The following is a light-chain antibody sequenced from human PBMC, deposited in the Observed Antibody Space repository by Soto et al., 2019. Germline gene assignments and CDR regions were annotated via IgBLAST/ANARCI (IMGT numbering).Light chain of an antibody. CDR2: GAS. V-gene: IGKV3-20*01. CDR1: QSINSAH. Sequence: EVVLTQSPGTLSLSPGERGTLSCRASQSINSAHLVWYQQKPGQAPRLLIYGASSRATGIPDRFSGSGSGTDFTLTISRMEPEDSAVYYCPHYDGSPLTFGGGTKVELK. CDR3: PHYDGSPLT. J-gene: IGKJ4*01.